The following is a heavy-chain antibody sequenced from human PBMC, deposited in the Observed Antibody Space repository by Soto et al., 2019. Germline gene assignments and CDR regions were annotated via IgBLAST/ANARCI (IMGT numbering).Heavy chain of an antibody. J-gene: IGHJ6*02. CDR1: GGTFSSYA. Sequence: SVKVSCKASGGTFSSYAISWVRQAPGQGLEWMGGIIPIFGTANYAQKFQGRVTITADKSTSTAYMELSSLRSEDTAVYYCASRGYSGYDSGFGYYYGMDVWGQGTTVTVSS. D-gene: IGHD5-12*01. CDR2: IIPIFGTA. CDR3: ASRGYSGYDSGFGYYYGMDV. V-gene: IGHV1-69*06.